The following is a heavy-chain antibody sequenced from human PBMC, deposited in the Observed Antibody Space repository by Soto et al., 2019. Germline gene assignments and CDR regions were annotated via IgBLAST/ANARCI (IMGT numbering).Heavy chain of an antibody. Sequence: EVQLVESGGGLVQPGESLRLSCAVSGFTFSDYNMNWVRQAPGRGLEWVSYISSSSTTIHYADSVKGRFTISRDNAKSSLYLQMNSLRDEDTAVYYCARETEYWGQGILITVSS. CDR1: GFTFSDYN. CDR3: ARETEY. J-gene: IGHJ4*02. CDR2: ISSSSTTI. V-gene: IGHV3-48*02. D-gene: IGHD6-6*01.